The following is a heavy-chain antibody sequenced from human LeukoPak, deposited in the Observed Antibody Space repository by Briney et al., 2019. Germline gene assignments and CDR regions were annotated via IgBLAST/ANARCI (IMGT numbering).Heavy chain of an antibody. CDR2: ISGSGGST. CDR1: GFTFSSYA. CDR3: AKDQYYYDSSGYYFSPDY. V-gene: IGHV3-23*01. J-gene: IGHJ4*02. D-gene: IGHD3-22*01. Sequence: GGSLRLSCAASGFTFSSYAMSWVRQAPGKGLEWVSAISGSGGSTYYADSVKGRFTISRDDSKNTLFLQMNSLRAEDTAVYYCAKDQYYYDSSGYYFSPDYWGQGTLVTVSS.